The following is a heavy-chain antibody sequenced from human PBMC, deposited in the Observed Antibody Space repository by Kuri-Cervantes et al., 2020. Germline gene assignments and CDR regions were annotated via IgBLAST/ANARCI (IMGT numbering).Heavy chain of an antibody. CDR2: INVKNDYI. CDR3: ARVGVYSSGWGGNYYYGMDV. V-gene: IGHV3-21*04. J-gene: IGHJ6*02. CDR1: GFTFSSYT. D-gene: IGHD6-19*01. Sequence: LSLTCAASGFTFSSYTMNWVRQAPGKGLEWVSSINVKNDYIYYADSVKGRFTISRDSAKNSLFLQMNSLRAEDTAVYYCARVGVYSSGWGGNYYYGMDVWGQGTTVTVSS.